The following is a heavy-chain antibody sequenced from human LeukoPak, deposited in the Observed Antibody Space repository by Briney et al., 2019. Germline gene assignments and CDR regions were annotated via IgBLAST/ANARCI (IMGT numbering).Heavy chain of an antibody. V-gene: IGHV1-2*02. D-gene: IGHD6-19*01. Sequence: ASVKVSCKASGYTFTGYYMHWVRQAPGQGLEWMGWINPNSGGTNYAQKFQGRVTMTRDTSISTAYMELSRLRSDDTAVYYCARALRLLTGIAVAGTSDYWGQGTLVTVSS. CDR2: INPNSGGT. CDR3: ARALRLLTGIAVAGTSDY. J-gene: IGHJ4*02. CDR1: GYTFTGYY.